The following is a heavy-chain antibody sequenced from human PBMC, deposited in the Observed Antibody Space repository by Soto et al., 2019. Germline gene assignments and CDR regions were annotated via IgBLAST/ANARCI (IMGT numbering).Heavy chain of an antibody. V-gene: IGHV1-8*01. Sequence: ASVKVSCKASGYTFTSHEINWVRQAAGQGLEWLGWMSPNSGNTGYAPKFLGRVTMTKNTSINTAYMELSSLTSEDTAVYYCARGFQIFGMVKKFDPWGQGTLVTVSS. CDR3: ARGFQIFGMVKKFDP. CDR1: GYTFTSHE. J-gene: IGHJ5*02. CDR2: MSPNSGNT. D-gene: IGHD3-3*01.